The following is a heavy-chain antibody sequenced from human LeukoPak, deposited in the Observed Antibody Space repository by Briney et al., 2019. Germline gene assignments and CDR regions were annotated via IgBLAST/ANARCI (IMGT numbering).Heavy chain of an antibody. Sequence: SETLSLTCTVSGGSISSSSYYWGWIRQPPGKGLEWIGSIYYSGSTYYNPSLKSRVTISVDTSKNQFSLKLSSVTAADTAVYYCARDSTGIAAAGMWLLLIPFDPWGQGTLVTVSS. D-gene: IGHD6-13*01. CDR1: GGSISSSSYY. J-gene: IGHJ5*02. CDR3: ARDSTGIAAAGMWLLLIPFDP. CDR2: IYYSGST. V-gene: IGHV4-39*07.